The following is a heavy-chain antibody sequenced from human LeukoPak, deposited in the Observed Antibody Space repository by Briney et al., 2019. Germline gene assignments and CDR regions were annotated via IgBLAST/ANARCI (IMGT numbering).Heavy chain of an antibody. Sequence: GRSLRLSCAASGFTFDNYAMHWVRQAPGKGLEWVSGISWNSGTIGYADSVKGRFTISRDNAKNSLYLQMNSLRAEDTAVYYCARSGYSYGNALSFDYWGQGTLVTVSS. V-gene: IGHV3-9*01. J-gene: IGHJ4*02. CDR1: GFTFDNYA. CDR2: ISWNSGTI. D-gene: IGHD5-18*01. CDR3: ARSGYSYGNALSFDY.